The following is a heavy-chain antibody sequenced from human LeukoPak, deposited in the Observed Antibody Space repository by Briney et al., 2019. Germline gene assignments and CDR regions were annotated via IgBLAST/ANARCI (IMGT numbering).Heavy chain of an antibody. CDR1: RYSLSLGYY. D-gene: IGHD2-15*01. CDR3: ARLPPSPAAPSIDAFDI. V-gene: IGHV4-38-2*01. Sequence: AETLSLTCALSRYSLSLGYYWGWIRQPPGRGVEWLVCFYHSGSTHYNPSPKSRVTISVETSKTQSSPKLSSVTAADTAVYYCARLPPSPAAPSIDAFDIWGQGTMVTVSS. J-gene: IGHJ3*02. CDR2: FYHSGST.